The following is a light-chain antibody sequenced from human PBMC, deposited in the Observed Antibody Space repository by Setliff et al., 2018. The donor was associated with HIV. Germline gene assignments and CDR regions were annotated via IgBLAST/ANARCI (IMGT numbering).Light chain of an antibody. J-gene: IGLJ2*01. CDR1: SSDVGNYNY. V-gene: IGLV2-11*01. CDR3: CSYAGSSTVV. CDR2: DVS. Sequence: QSALAQPRSVSGSPGQSVTISCTGTSSDVGNYNYVSWYQQHPGKAPRLMISDVSKRPSGVPDRFSGSKSGNTASLTISGLQAEDEADYYCCSYAGSSTVVFGGGTKVTVL.